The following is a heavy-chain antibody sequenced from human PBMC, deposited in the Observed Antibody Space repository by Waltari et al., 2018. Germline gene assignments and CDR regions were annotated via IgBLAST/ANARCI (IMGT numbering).Heavy chain of an antibody. V-gene: IGHV1-69*05. J-gene: IGHJ4*02. CDR2: IIPIFGTA. D-gene: IGHD3-3*01. Sequence: QVQLVQSGAEVKKPGSSVKVSCKASGGTFSSYAISWVRQAPGQGLEWMGGIIPIFGTANYAQKFQGRVTITTDESTSTAYMELSSLRSEDTAVYYCARNKNAYYDCWSGPYYFDYWGQGTLVTVSS. CDR1: GGTFSSYA. CDR3: ARNKNAYYDCWSGPYYFDY.